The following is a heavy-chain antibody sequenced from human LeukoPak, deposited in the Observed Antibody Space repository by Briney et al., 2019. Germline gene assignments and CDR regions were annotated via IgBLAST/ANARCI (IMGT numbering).Heavy chain of an antibody. CDR3: AKDPLLHGSGSVAFDI. J-gene: IGHJ3*02. V-gene: IGHV3-30*18. D-gene: IGHD3-10*01. CDR2: ISYDGSNK. CDR1: GFTFSSYG. Sequence: PGGSLRLSCAASGFTFSSYGMHWIRQAPGKGLEWVAVISYDGSNKYYADSVKGRFTISRDNSKNTLYLQMDSLRAEDTAVYYCAKDPLLHGSGSVAFDIWGQGTMVTVSS.